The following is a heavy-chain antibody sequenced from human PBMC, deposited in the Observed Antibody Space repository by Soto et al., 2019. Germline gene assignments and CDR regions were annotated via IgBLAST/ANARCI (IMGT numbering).Heavy chain of an antibody. J-gene: IGHJ3*02. D-gene: IGHD3-10*01. V-gene: IGHV3-74*01. CDR3: ARDRGYPDSFDI. CDR2: INSDGSTI. Sequence: GGSLRLSCAASGFNFGPFWMHWVRQAPGKGLVWVSHINSDGSTIVYADSVKGRFTISRDNAKNTLYLQMNSLRVEDTAVYYCARDRGYPDSFDIWGQGTMVTVSS. CDR1: GFNFGPFW.